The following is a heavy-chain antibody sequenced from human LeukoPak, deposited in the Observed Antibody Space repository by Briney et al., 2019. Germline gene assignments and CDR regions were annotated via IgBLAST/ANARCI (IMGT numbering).Heavy chain of an antibody. V-gene: IGHV3-11*06. CDR1: GFTFSDYY. Sequence: PGGSLRLSCAASGFTFSDYYVSWIRQAPGKGLEWVSYISSSSSYTNYADSVKGRFTISRDNAKNSLYLQMNSLRAEDTAVYYCARGRYCSGGICYFDYWGQGTLVTVSS. D-gene: IGHD2-15*01. J-gene: IGHJ4*02. CDR3: ARGRYCSGGICYFDY. CDR2: ISSSSSYT.